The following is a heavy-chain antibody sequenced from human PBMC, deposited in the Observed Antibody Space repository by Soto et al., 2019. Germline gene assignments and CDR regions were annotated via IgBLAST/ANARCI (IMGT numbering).Heavy chain of an antibody. CDR1: GGSIIGDYYH. Sequence: PSETLSLTCTVSGGSIIGDYYHWTWIRQSPGKGLEWIGYIHFSGSVLYNPSFKSRPTISVDTSKNQFSLKLRSVTAADTAVYYRARTYDFWSGYSPYSMHVCRQGTTVTASS. CDR2: IHFSGSV. J-gene: IGHJ6*03. V-gene: IGHV4-30-4*08. CDR3: ARTYDFWSGYSPYSMHV. D-gene: IGHD3-3*01.